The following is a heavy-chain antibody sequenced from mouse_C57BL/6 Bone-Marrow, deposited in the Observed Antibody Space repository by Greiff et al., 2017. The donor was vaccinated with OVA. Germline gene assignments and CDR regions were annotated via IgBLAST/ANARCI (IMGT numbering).Heavy chain of an antibody. V-gene: IGHV14-4*01. CDR2: IDPENGDT. Sequence: EVQLKESGAELVRPGASVKLSCTASGFNIKDDYMHWVKQRPEQGLEWIGWIDPENGDTEYASKFQGKATITADTSSNTAYLQLSSLTSEDTAVYYCTSTGVASRGYFDVWGTGTTVTVSS. CDR3: TSTGVASRGYFDV. J-gene: IGHJ1*03. D-gene: IGHD1-1*01. CDR1: GFNIKDDY.